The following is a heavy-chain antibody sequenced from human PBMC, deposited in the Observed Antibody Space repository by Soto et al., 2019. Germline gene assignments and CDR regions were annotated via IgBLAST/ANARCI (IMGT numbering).Heavy chain of an antibody. Sequence: QVQLQESGPGLVKPSETLSLTCTVSGGSISSYYWSWIRQPPGKGLEWIGYIYYSGSTNYNPSRKSRVTISVDTSKNQFSLKLSSVTAADTAVYYCARRPSPTVTYWYFALWGRGTLVTVSS. J-gene: IGHJ2*01. CDR1: GGSISSYY. CDR3: ARRPSPTVTYWYFAL. V-gene: IGHV4-59*08. D-gene: IGHD4-17*01. CDR2: IYYSGST.